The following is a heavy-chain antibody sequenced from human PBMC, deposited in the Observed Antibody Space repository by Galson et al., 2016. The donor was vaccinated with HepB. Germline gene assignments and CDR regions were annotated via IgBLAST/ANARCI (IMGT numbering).Heavy chain of an antibody. CDR1: GFTFSSHS. D-gene: IGHD2-21*01. Sequence: SLRLSCAASGFTFSSHSMTWVRQALGKGLEWVSYINAPSDAIYYADSVKGRFTISRDNAKNSLYLQMNSLRDEDTALYYCARGLDSWGQGTMVTVSS. CDR2: INAPSDAI. V-gene: IGHV3-48*02. J-gene: IGHJ3*01. CDR3: ARGLDS.